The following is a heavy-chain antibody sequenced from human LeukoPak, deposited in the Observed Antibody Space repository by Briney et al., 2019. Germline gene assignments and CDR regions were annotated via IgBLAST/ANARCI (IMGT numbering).Heavy chain of an antibody. CDR3: ARLFGGVTTFDY. Sequence: GGSLRLSCAASGLSFSPYWMSWVRQGPGKGLDWVASINPDGSGTSYVDSVKGRFTISRDNAQNSLYLQMNSPSAEDTAVYYCARLFGGVTTFDYWGQGTLVTVSS. CDR1: GLSFSPYW. V-gene: IGHV3-7*01. D-gene: IGHD4-17*01. CDR2: INPDGSGT. J-gene: IGHJ4*02.